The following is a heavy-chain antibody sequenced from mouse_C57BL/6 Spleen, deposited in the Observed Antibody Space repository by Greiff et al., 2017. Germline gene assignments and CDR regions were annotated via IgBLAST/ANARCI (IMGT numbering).Heavy chain of an antibody. CDR1: GYAFSSSW. J-gene: IGHJ3*01. CDR3: ARHNYGFAY. V-gene: IGHV1-82*01. D-gene: IGHD1-2*01. Sequence: QVQLQQSGPELVKPGASVKISCKASGYAFSSSWMNWVKQRPGKGLEWIGRVYPGDGDTKYNGKFKGKATLTADKSSSTAYMELSSLTSEDSAVYFCARHNYGFAYWGQGTLVTVSA. CDR2: VYPGDGDT.